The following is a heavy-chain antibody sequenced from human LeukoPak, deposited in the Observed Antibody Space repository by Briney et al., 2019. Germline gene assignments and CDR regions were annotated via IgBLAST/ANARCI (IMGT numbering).Heavy chain of an antibody. V-gene: IGHV3-9*01. CDR1: GFTCYDYA. Sequence: PGGSLRLSCSASGFTCYDYARQWVRQAPGKGLEGVSLISWNNVLTVYAHSVRARFTVPRDNARNSLYLPMNSLRAEDTALYYCAKALDDKETATALRSFDMWGQGTLVTVSS. CDR3: AKALDDKETATALRSFDM. J-gene: IGHJ3*02. D-gene: IGHD1-26*01. CDR2: ISWNNVLT.